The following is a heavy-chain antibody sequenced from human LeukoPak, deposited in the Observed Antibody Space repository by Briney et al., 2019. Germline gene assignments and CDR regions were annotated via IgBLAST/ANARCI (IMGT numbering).Heavy chain of an antibody. Sequence: ASVKVSCKASGYTFTSYDINWVRQATGQGLEWMGWMNPNSGNTGYAQKFQGRVTMTRNTSISTAYMGLSSLRSEDTAVYYCARGSGERWDGYTTEFDYWGQGTLVTVSS. V-gene: IGHV1-8*01. CDR1: GYTFTSYD. J-gene: IGHJ4*02. CDR2: MNPNSGNT. D-gene: IGHD5-24*01. CDR3: ARGSGERWDGYTTEFDY.